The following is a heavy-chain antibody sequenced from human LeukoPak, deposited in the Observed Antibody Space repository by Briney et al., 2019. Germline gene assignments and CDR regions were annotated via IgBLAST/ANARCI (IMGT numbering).Heavy chain of an antibody. Sequence: SETLSLTCAVYGGSFSGYYWSWIRQPPGKGLEWIGEINHSGSTNYNPSLKSRVTISVDTSKNQFSLKLSSVTAADTAVYYCGRVFGYSSGWYPGKFRFDPWGQGTLVTVSS. CDR3: GRVFGYSSGWYPGKFRFDP. CDR2: INHSGST. J-gene: IGHJ5*02. CDR1: GGSFSGYY. D-gene: IGHD6-19*01. V-gene: IGHV4-34*01.